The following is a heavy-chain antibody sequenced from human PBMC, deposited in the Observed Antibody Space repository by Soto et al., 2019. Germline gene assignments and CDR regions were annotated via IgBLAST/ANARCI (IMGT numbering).Heavy chain of an antibody. V-gene: IGHV1-69*13. Sequence: GASVKVSCKASGGTFSSYAISWVRQAPGQGLEWMGGIIPIFGTANYAQKFQGRVTITADESTSTAYMELSSLRSEDTAVYYCAGGVVDTAMVTDYYGMDVWGQGTTVTVSS. CDR1: GGTFSSYA. CDR3: AGGVVDTAMVTDYYGMDV. J-gene: IGHJ6*02. D-gene: IGHD5-18*01. CDR2: IIPIFGTA.